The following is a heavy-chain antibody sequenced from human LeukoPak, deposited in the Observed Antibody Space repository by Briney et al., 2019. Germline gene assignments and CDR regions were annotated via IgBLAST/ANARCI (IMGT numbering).Heavy chain of an antibody. CDR3: ARGAAPQGY. Sequence: PGGSLRLSCAASGFTFSSYWMTWVRQAPGMGLEWVANIKQDGSEKYYVDSVKGRFTISRDNAKNTLYLQMNSLRVEDTAVYYCARGAAPQGYWGQGTLVTVSS. CDR2: IKQDGSEK. D-gene: IGHD2-15*01. J-gene: IGHJ4*02. CDR1: GFTFSSYW. V-gene: IGHV3-7*01.